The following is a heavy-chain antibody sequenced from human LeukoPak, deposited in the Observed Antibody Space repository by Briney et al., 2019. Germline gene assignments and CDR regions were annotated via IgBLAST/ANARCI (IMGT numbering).Heavy chain of an antibody. CDR2: VNWNGDST. J-gene: IGHJ4*02. V-gene: IGHV3-20*04. Sequence: GGSLRLSCAASGFTFSSYEMNWVRQAPGKGLEWVSGVNWNGDSTNYADSVKGRFTISRDNAKNSLYLQMNSLRAEDTALYYCAGGLGSGYYFPFDYWGQGTLVTVSS. D-gene: IGHD3-22*01. CDR3: AGGLGSGYYFPFDY. CDR1: GFTFSSYE.